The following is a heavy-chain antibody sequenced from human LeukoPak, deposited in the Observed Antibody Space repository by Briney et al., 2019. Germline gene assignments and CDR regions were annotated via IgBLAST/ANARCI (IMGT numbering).Heavy chain of an antibody. CDR1: GGFFSGYY. J-gene: IGHJ4*02. D-gene: IGHD6-19*01. Sequence: SETLSLTCAVYGGFFSGYYWSWIRQPPGKGLEWIGEINHSGSTNYNPSLKSRVTISVDTSKNQFSLKLSSVTAADTAVYYCARLVVAGTGYWGQETLVTVSS. CDR3: ARLVVAGTGY. V-gene: IGHV4-34*01. CDR2: INHSGST.